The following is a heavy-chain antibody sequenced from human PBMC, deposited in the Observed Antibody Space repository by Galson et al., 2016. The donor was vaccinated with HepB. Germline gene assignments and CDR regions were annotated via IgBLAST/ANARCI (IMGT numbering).Heavy chain of an antibody. V-gene: IGHV3-23*01. CDR3: AKAPLNPKYYNYYYMAV. CDR2: ISGSGGST. J-gene: IGHJ6*03. CDR1: GFTFISYA. Sequence: SLRLSCAASGFTFISYAMSWVRQAPGKGLEWVSGISGSGGSTYYADSVKGRFTISRDNSKDTLYLHMNSLRAEDTAVYYCAKAPLNPKYYNYYYMAVWGKGTTVTVSS.